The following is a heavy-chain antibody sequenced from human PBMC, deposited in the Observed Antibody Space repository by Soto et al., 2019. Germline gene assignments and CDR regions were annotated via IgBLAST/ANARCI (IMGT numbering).Heavy chain of an antibody. CDR3: ATGRYSGSPADAFDI. J-gene: IGHJ3*02. V-gene: IGHV1-18*01. CDR1: GYTFTSYG. Sequence: ASVKVSCKASGYTFTSYGISWVRQAPGQGLEWMGGISAYNGNTNYAQKLQGRVTMTTDTSTSTAYMELRSLRSDDTAVYYCATGRYSGSPADAFDIWGQGTMVTVSS. CDR2: ISAYNGNT. D-gene: IGHD1-26*01.